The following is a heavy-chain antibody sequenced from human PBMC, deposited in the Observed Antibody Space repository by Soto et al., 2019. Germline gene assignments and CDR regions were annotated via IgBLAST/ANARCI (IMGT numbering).Heavy chain of an antibody. CDR1: GGSISSGGYY. V-gene: IGHV4-31*03. Sequence: QVQLQESGPGLVKPSQTLSLTCTVSGGSISSGGYYWSWIRQHPGKGLEWIGYIYYSGSTYYNPSLKSRVTIAVDTSKHQFSLTVSSVTAADTAVYYCASGYCTNGVYYSRAFDIWGQGTMVTVS. CDR3: ASGYCTNGVYYSRAFDI. J-gene: IGHJ3*02. CDR2: IYYSGST. D-gene: IGHD2-8*01.